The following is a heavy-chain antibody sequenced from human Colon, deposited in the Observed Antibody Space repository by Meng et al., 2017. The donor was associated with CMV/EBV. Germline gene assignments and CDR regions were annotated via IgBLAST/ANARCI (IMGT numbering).Heavy chain of an antibody. CDR1: GFDVSDNH. V-gene: IGHV3-53*01. Sequence: GGSLRLSCAASGFDVSDNHINWVRQAPGRGLEWVSTIYGDGYISYGESMKGRFAISRDNSKNRVPLQMNSLRAEDTAIYYCHGSGGYSYWGQGTLVTVSS. J-gene: IGHJ4*02. D-gene: IGHD1-26*01. CDR3: HGSGGYSY. CDR2: IYGDGYI.